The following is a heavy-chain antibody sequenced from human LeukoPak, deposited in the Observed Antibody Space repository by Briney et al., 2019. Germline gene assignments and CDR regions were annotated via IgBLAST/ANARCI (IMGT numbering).Heavy chain of an antibody. CDR2: IYPGDPDT. J-gene: IGHJ4*02. V-gene: IGHV5-51*01. CDR1: GYSFTSYW. CDR3: ARLPYCGGDCPPVFDY. Sequence: GESLKISCKGSGYSFTSYWIGWVRQMPGKGLEWMGIIYPGDPDTRYSPSFQGQVTISADKSISTAYLQWSSLKASDTAMYYCARLPYCGGDCPPVFDYWGQGTLVIVSS. D-gene: IGHD2-21*01.